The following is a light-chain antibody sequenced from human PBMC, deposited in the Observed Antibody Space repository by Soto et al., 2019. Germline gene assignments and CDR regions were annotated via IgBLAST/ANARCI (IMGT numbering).Light chain of an antibody. CDR2: EVT. CDR1: SGDIGGYDY. CDR3: SSYAGSNNPYV. Sequence: QSALTQPPSASGSPGQSVTISCTGTSGDIGGYDYVSWYQQHPGKAPKLMIYEVTKRPLGVPDRFSGSKSGNTASLTVSGLQAEDEADYYCSSYAGSNNPYVFGTWTKLTVL. V-gene: IGLV2-8*01. J-gene: IGLJ1*01.